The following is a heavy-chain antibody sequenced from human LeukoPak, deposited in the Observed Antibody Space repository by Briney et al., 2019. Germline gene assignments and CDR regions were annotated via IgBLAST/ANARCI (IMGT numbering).Heavy chain of an antibody. CDR3: ARGKGAYGGYDVANWFDP. CDR2: IILIFGTA. J-gene: IGHJ5*02. V-gene: IGHV1-69*13. Sequence: GASVKVSCKASGGTFSSYAISWVRQAPGQGLEWMGGIILIFGTANYAQKFQGRVTITADESTSTAYMELSSLISEDTAVYYCARGKGAYGGYDVANWFDPWGQGTLVTVSS. D-gene: IGHD5-12*01. CDR1: GGTFSSYA.